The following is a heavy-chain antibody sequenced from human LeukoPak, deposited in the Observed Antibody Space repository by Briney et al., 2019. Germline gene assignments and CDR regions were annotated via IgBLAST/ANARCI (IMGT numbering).Heavy chain of an antibody. CDR1: GGSIGPYY. Sequence: SETLSLTCLLSGGSIGPYYWSWIRQAAGKGPEWIGRIYTTGTADYNPSLKGRVFLSVDTSMNQFSLKVTSVTAADTAVYYCARDHSSSSWMDAFEIWGSGMKVIVSS. D-gene: IGHD6-6*01. CDR2: IYTTGTA. J-gene: IGHJ3*02. CDR3: ARDHSSSSWMDAFEI. V-gene: IGHV4-4*07.